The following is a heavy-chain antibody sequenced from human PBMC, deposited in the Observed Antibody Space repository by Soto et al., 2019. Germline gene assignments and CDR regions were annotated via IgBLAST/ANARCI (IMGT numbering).Heavy chain of an antibody. V-gene: IGHV4-31*03. J-gene: IGHJ4*02. D-gene: IGHD1-26*01. CDR3: ARGGGGGVDC. Sequence: QVQLQESGPGLVKPSQTLSLTCTVSGGSISSRTSYWSWIRQHPGKGLEWIGYIYYGGDSFYNPSLKRRVTIAIDTSENHFPLKLNSGPAADTAGYFGARGGGGGVDCWGQGTLVTVAS. CDR2: IYYGGDS. CDR1: GGSISSRTSY.